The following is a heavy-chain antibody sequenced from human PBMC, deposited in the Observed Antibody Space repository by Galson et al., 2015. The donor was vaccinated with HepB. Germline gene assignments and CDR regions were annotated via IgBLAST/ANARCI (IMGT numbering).Heavy chain of an antibody. CDR1: GFTFGNYW. V-gene: IGHV3-7*03. CDR2: IKQDGSQK. D-gene: IGHD3-10*01. CDR3: ARYYYGSGSYYKKGEVFDY. Sequence: SLRLSCAASGFTFGNYWMSWVRQTPGKGLEWVADIKQDGSQKYYVESVKGRFAISRDNAKNSMYLQMDSLRAEDTAVYYCARYYYGSGSYYKKGEVFDYWGQGTLVTVSS. J-gene: IGHJ4*02.